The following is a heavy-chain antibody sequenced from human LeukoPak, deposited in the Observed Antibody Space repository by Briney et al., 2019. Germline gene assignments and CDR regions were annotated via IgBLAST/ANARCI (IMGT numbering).Heavy chain of an antibody. J-gene: IGHJ5*02. CDR1: GGSISSSSYY. V-gene: IGHV4-39*07. D-gene: IGHD3-22*01. CDR3: ARGYYDSSGYLISYNWFDP. Sequence: PSETLSLTCTVSGGSISSSSYYWGWIRQPPGKGLEWIGSIYYSGSTYYNPSVKSRVTISVDTSKNQFSLKLSSVTAADTAVYYCARGYYDSSGYLISYNWFDPWGQGTLVTVSS. CDR2: IYYSGST.